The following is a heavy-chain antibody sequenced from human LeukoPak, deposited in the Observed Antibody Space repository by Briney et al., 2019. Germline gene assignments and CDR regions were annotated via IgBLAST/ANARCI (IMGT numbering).Heavy chain of an antibody. J-gene: IGHJ4*02. CDR1: GYTFTSYY. CDR2: INAGNGNT. D-gene: IGHD6-19*01. V-gene: IGHV1-3*01. CDR3: ARLYSSGWYYFDY. Sequence: ASVKVSCKASGYTFTSYYMHWVRQAPGQRLEWMGWINAGNGNTKYSQKFQGRVTITRDTSASTAYMELSSLRSEDTAVYYCARLYSSGWYYFDYWGQGTLVTVSS.